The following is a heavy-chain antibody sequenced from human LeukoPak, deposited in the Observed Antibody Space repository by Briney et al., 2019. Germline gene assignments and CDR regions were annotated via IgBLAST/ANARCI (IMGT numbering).Heavy chain of an antibody. J-gene: IGHJ4*02. V-gene: IGHV1-18*01. CDR1: GYTFTSYG. D-gene: IGHD3-3*01. CDR2: ISAYNGNT. CDR3: AADLITIFGVVTPLDY. Sequence: VASVKVSCKASGYTFTSYGISWVRQAPGQGLEWMGWISAYNGNTNYAQKFQERVTITRDMSTSTAYMELSSLRSEDTAVYYCAADLITIFGVVTPLDYWGQGTLVTVSS.